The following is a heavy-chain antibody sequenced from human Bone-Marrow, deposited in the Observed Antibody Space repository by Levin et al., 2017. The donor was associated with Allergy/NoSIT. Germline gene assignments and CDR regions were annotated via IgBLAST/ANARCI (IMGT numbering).Heavy chain of an antibody. V-gene: IGHV3-53*01. CDR3: AGKYRLPTGYYGLDV. D-gene: IGHD2-2*01. CDR1: GFIISNNY. CDR2: IYSSGGT. Sequence: ASVKVSCAVSGFIISNNYMSWLRQAPGKDLEWVSVIYSSGGTYYADSVKGRFTISRDNSKNTLFLQMDSLRVDDTAVYYCAGKYRLPTGYYGLDVWGQGTTVTVS. J-gene: IGHJ6*02.